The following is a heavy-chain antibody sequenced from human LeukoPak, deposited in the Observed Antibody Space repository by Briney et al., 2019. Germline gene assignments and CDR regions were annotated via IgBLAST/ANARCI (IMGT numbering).Heavy chain of an antibody. CDR2: ISSSSDYI. CDR1: GFTFSTYN. J-gene: IGHJ4*02. CDR3: ARMLAFCFDY. V-gene: IGHV3-21*01. Sequence: GGSLRLSCAASGFTFSTYNMNWVRQAPGKGLEWVSSISSSSDYIYYADSVKGRFTISRDNAKNSLYLQMNSLRAEDMAVYYCARMLAFCFDYWGQGTLVTVSS. D-gene: IGHD3-3*02.